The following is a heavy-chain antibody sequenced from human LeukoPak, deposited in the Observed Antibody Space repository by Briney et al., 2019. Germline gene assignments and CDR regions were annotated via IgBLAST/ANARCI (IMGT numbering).Heavy chain of an antibody. CDR3: AKGRDKYQLLSRNWFDP. CDR1: GFTFDDYA. V-gene: IGHV3-9*01. CDR2: ISWNSGSI. D-gene: IGHD2-2*01. J-gene: IGHJ5*02. Sequence: GRSLRLSCAASGFTFDDYAMHWVRQAPGKGLEWVSGISWNSGSIGYADSVKGRFTISRDNAKNSLYLQMNSLRAEDTALYYCAKGRDKYQLLSRNWFDPWGQGTLVTVSS.